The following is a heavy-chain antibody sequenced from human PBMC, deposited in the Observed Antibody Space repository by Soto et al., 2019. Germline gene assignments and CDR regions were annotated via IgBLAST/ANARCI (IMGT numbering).Heavy chain of an antibody. V-gene: IGHV4-31*03. CDR3: ATGFVETAMAFDY. CDR1: GTSISSGGYF. CDR2: IPYSGST. D-gene: IGHD3-3*01. Sequence: QVQLQEAGPGLVKPSQTLSLACSVSGTSISSGGYFWSWIRQLPGKGLEWIGYIPYSGSTYYNPSVKPRVVMSMYTSKNDFYLKLKSVTAADTAVYYCATGFVETAMAFDYWGQGALVTVSS. J-gene: IGHJ4*02.